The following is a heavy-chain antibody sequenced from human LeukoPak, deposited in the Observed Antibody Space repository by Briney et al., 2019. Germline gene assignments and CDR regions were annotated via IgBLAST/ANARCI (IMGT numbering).Heavy chain of an antibody. D-gene: IGHD3-10*01. V-gene: IGHV4-34*01. CDR1: GGSFSVYY. Sequence: SETLSLTCAVYGGSFSVYYWSWIRQPPGKGLEWIGEINHSGSTNYNPSLKSRVTISVDTSKNQFSLKLSSVTAADTAVYYCARSVLLWFGTSGYWGQGTLVTVSS. CDR2: INHSGST. J-gene: IGHJ4*02. CDR3: ARSVLLWFGTSGY.